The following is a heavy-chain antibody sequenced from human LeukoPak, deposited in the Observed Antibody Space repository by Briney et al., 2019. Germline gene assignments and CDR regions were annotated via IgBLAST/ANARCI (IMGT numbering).Heavy chain of an antibody. CDR3: AKDRPLYGDSYPPFDY. D-gene: IGHD4-17*01. V-gene: IGHV3-23*01. CDR2: ISGSGGST. J-gene: IGHJ4*02. CDR1: GFTFSSYA. Sequence: PGGSLRLSCAASGFTFSSYAMSWVRQAPGKGLEWVSAISGSGGSTYYADSVKGRFTISRDNSKNTLYLQINSLRAEDTAVYYCAKDRPLYGDSYPPFDYWGQGTLVTVSS.